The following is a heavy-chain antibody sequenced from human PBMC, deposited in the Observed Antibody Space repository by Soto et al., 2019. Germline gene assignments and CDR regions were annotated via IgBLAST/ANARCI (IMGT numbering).Heavy chain of an antibody. D-gene: IGHD3-22*01. Sequence: GESLKISCKGSGYSFTSYWIGWVRQMPGKGLEWMGIIYPGDSDTRYSPSFQGQVTISADKSISTAYLQWSSLKASDTAMYYCARHDHYYDSSGYYYRYYYYGMDVWGQGTTVTVSS. CDR3: ARHDHYYDSSGYYYRYYYYGMDV. CDR1: GYSFTSYW. J-gene: IGHJ6*02. CDR2: IYPGDSDT. V-gene: IGHV5-51*01.